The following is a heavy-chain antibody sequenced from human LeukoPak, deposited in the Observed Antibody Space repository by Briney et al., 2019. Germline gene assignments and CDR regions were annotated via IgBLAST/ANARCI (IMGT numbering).Heavy chain of an antibody. D-gene: IGHD1-26*01. CDR2: IKQDGSEK. CDR3: AREHMGVSAFDI. V-gene: IGHV3-7*03. CDR1: GFTLSSYW. Sequence: PGGSLSLFCEASGFTLSSYWMRWRRQAPGRGLEWVANIKQDGSEKYYVASVKGRITISRENAKNSVYLQMNSLRVEDTAVYYCAREHMGVSAFDIWGQGTMVTVSS. J-gene: IGHJ3*02.